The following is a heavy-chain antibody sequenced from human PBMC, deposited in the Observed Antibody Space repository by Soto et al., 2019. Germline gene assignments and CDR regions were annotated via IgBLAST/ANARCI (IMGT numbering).Heavy chain of an antibody. CDR1: GFTFSSYG. Sequence: GWSLRLSCAASGFTFSSYGMHWVRQAPGKGLEWVAVISYDGSNKYYADSVKGRFTISRDNSKNTLYLQMNSLRAEDTAVYYCAKDQEGGVGATTDWGQGTLVTVSS. CDR2: ISYDGSNK. CDR3: AKDQEGGVGATTD. V-gene: IGHV3-30*18. J-gene: IGHJ4*02. D-gene: IGHD1-26*01.